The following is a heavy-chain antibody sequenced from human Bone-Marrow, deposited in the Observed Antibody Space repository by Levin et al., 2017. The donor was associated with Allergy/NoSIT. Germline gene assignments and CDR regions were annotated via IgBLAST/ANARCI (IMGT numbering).Heavy chain of an antibody. V-gene: IGHV3-23*01. D-gene: IGHD1-26*01. CDR2: ISGSGTNT. CDR1: GFNFGLYA. CDR3: AKEYATIVGATGCLDY. Sequence: LSLTCAASGFNFGLYAMTWVRQAPGKGLEWVSSISGSGTNTYYADSVKGQFTISRDNSKNTVHLQMSSLRAEDTAVYYCAKEYATIVGATGCLDYWGQGTLVTVSS. J-gene: IGHJ4*02.